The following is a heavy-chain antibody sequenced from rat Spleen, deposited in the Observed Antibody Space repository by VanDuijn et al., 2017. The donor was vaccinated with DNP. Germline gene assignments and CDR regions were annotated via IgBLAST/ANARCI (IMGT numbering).Heavy chain of an antibody. J-gene: IGHJ3*01. CDR3: ASTQFSGDVNWFAY. CDR2: INSAGNT. Sequence: EVQLQESGPGLVKPSQSLSLTCSVTGYSITSSYRWNWIRKFPGNKLEWMGYINSAGNTRYNPSLKSRISITRDTSRNQFFLQVNSVTAEDTATYYCASTQFSGDVNWFAYWGQGTLVTVSS. D-gene: IGHD1-1*01. CDR1: GYSITSSYR. V-gene: IGHV3-3*01.